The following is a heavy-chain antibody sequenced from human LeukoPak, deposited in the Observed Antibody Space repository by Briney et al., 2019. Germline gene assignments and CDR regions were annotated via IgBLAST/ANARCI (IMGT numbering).Heavy chain of an antibody. D-gene: IGHD1-26*01. J-gene: IGHJ4*02. CDR1: GGSISSYY. CDR2: IYYSGST. CDR3: ARDRGGSYYFDY. V-gene: IGHV4-59*01. Sequence: SETLSFTCTVSGGSISSYYWSWIRQPPGKGLEWIGYIYYSGSTNYNPSLKSRVTISVDTSKNQFSLKLSSVTAADTAVYYCARDRGGSYYFDYWGQGTLVTVSS.